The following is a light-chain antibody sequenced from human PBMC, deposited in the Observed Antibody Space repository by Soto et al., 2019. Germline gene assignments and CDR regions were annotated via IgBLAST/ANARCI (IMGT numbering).Light chain of an antibody. V-gene: IGLV2-8*01. J-gene: IGLJ1*01. CDR3: SSYARSNNFV. Sequence: QSVLTQPPSASGSPGQSVTISCTGTSSDVGGYNYVSWYQQHPGKAPKLMIYEVSERPSGVPDRFSGSKSSNTASLTVSGLKAEAEADHYCSSYARSNNFVFGTGTKV. CDR1: SSDVGGYNY. CDR2: EVS.